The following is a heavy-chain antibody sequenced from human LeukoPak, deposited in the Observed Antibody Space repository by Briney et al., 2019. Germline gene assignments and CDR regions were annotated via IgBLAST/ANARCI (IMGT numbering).Heavy chain of an antibody. V-gene: IGHV1-46*01. CDR3: AREVAAAGTFAWFDP. CDR2: INPSGGST. D-gene: IGHD6-13*01. CDR1: GYTFTSYG. J-gene: IGHJ5*02. Sequence: ASVKVSCKASGYTFTSYGISWVRQAPGQGLEWMGIINPSGGSTSYAQKFQGGVTMTRDMSTSTVYMELSSLRSEDTAVYYCAREVAAAGTFAWFDPWGQGTLVTVSS.